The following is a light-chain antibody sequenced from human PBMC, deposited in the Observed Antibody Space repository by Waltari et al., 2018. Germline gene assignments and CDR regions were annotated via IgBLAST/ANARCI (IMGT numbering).Light chain of an antibody. V-gene: IGLV2-14*01. Sequence: QSGLTQPASVSGSPGQSITIPCTGTSNDVGTYTNFSWYQHHPDRAPLLLIYEVYNRPSGISTRFSGSKSGNTASLTISGLLAEDEAVYYCSSYTESGARVFGGGTKVTV. CDR3: SSYTESGARV. J-gene: IGLJ2*01. CDR1: SNDVGTYTN. CDR2: EVY.